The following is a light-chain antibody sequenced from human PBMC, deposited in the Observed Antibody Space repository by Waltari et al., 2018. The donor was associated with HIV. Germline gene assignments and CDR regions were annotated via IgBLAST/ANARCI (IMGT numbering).Light chain of an antibody. J-gene: IGKJ4*01. CDR1: QSVGSY. CDR2: DAI. Sequence: EIVLTQSPATLSLSPGETATLSCRASQSVGSYLAWYQQKPGRVPRLLIYDAINRATCIPASFSGSGSWTDFTLTISSLEPEDFAVYYCQQRSDSPPSTFGGGTKVEI. V-gene: IGKV3-11*01. CDR3: QQRSDSPPST.